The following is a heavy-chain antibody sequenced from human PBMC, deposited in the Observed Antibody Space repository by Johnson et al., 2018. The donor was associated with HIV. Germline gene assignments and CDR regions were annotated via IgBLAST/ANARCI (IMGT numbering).Heavy chain of an antibody. V-gene: IGHV3-66*03. CDR1: DFTVSSNY. CDR2: IYSGGST. D-gene: IGHD4-23*01. Sequence: VQLVESGGRLIQPGGSLRLSCTASDFTVSSNYMSWVRQAPGTGLEWVSVIYSGGSTSYADSVKGRFTISRDNSKTSLSLQMNSLRTEDTAVYYCARELKDGDYSRGAFDLWGQGTMVTVTS. J-gene: IGHJ3*01. CDR3: ARELKDGDYSRGAFDL.